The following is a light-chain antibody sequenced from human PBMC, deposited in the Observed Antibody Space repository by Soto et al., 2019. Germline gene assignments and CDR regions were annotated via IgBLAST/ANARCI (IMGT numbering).Light chain of an antibody. J-gene: IGLJ1*01. CDR3: SSYAGSTRYV. CDR2: EVS. CDR1: SSDVGGYNY. V-gene: IGLV2-8*01. Sequence: QAVVTQPPSASGSPGQSVTISCTGTSSDVGGYNYVSWYQQHPGKAPKLMIYEVSKRPSGVPDRFSGSKSGNTASLTVSGLQAEDEADYYCSSYAGSTRYVFGTGTQLTVL.